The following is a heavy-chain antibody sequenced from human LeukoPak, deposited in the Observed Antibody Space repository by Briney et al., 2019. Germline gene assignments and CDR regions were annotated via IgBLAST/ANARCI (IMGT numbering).Heavy chain of an antibody. Sequence: PGGSLRLSCAASGFSFSSYSMNWVRQAPGKGLEWVSYISSSSTIYYADSVKGRFTISRDNAKNSLYLQMNSLRDEDTAVYYCARDPKGFWYFDYWGQGTLVTVSS. CDR2: ISSSSTI. J-gene: IGHJ4*02. CDR1: GFSFSSYS. V-gene: IGHV3-48*02. CDR3: ARDPKGFWYFDY. D-gene: IGHD3-3*01.